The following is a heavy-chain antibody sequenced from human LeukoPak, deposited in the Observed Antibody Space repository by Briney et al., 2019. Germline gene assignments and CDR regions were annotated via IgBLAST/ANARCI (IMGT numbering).Heavy chain of an antibody. J-gene: IGHJ6*02. CDR2: IYSGGST. Sequence: PGGSLRLSCAASGFTVSSNYMSWVRQAPGKGLEWVSVIYSGGSTYYADSVKGRFTISRDNSKNTLYLQMNSLRAEDTAVYYCAGERSWPEYGMDVWGQGTTVTVSS. V-gene: IGHV3-53*01. CDR3: AGERSWPEYGMDV. D-gene: IGHD6-13*01. CDR1: GFTVSSNY.